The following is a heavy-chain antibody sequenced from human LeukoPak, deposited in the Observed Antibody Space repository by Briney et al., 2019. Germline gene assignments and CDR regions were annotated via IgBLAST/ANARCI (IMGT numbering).Heavy chain of an antibody. Sequence: GGSLRLSCAASGFTFSSYWMHWVRQAPGKGLVWVSRINSDGSSTSYADTVKGRFTISRDNAKNTLHLQMNSLRAEDTAVYYCARDSSSSGFEYFQHWGQGTLVTVSS. J-gene: IGHJ1*01. CDR2: INSDGSST. D-gene: IGHD6-6*01. CDR1: GFTFSSYW. V-gene: IGHV3-74*01. CDR3: ARDSSSSGFEYFQH.